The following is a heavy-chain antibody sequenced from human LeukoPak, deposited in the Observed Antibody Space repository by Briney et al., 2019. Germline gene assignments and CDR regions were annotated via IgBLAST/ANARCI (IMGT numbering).Heavy chain of an antibody. CDR2: ISSSSSYI. J-gene: IGHJ5*02. Sequence: GGSLRLSCAASGFTFSSYSMNWVRQAPGKGLEWVSSISSSSSYIYYADSVKGRFTISRDNAKNSQYLQMNSLRAEDTAAYYCARDSYYYGSGSYRRNWFDPWGQGTLVTVSS. V-gene: IGHV3-21*01. CDR3: ARDSYYYGSGSYRRNWFDP. D-gene: IGHD3-10*01. CDR1: GFTFSSYS.